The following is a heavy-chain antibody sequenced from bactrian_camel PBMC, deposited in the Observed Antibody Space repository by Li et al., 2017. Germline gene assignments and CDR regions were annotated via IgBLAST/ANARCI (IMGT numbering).Heavy chain of an antibody. Sequence: EVQLVESGGGSALAGGSVRLSCAASGYTFNTYSWFRQAPGKEREGVALIDSVGSTEYADSVKGRFTISRDSAKRKLFLQMNSLKPEDTAMYYCGADLIRPGSSVRDYGLHPRAFDYWGQGTQVTVS. J-gene: IGHJ4*01. CDR3: GADLIRPGSSVRDYGLHPRAFDY. CDR1: GYTFNTY. D-gene: IGHD4*01. V-gene: IGHV3S67*01. CDR2: IDSVGST.